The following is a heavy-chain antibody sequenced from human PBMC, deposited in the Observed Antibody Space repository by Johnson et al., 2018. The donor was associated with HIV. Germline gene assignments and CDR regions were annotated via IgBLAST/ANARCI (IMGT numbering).Heavy chain of an antibody. Sequence: VQLLESGGGLVQPGGSLRLSCAASGFKFDDYGMNWVRQAPGKGLEWVSGINWNGGSTTYADSVKGRFTISRDNAKNSLYLQMNSLTAEDTALYHCAKDRGTGIARDAFDMWGQGTMVTVS. V-gene: IGHV3-20*01. D-gene: IGHD6-13*01. CDR3: AKDRGTGIARDAFDM. CDR1: GFKFDDYG. CDR2: INWNGGST. J-gene: IGHJ3*02.